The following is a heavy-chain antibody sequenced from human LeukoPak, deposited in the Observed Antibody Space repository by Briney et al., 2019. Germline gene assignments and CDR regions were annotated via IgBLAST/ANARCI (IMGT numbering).Heavy chain of an antibody. CDR2: IYSGGSP. CDR3: ARGASVSTPELFDY. Sequence: GGSLRLSCAASGFTVSSNYMSWVRQAPGEGLEWVSVIYSGGSPYYADSVKGRFTISRDNSKNTLFLQMNSLRAEDTAVYYCARGASVSTPELFDYWGQGTLVTVSS. CDR1: GFTVSSNY. D-gene: IGHD5/OR15-5a*01. V-gene: IGHV3-53*01. J-gene: IGHJ4*02.